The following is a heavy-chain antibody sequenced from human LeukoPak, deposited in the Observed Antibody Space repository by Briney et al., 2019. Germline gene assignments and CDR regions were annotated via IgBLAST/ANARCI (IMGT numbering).Heavy chain of an antibody. V-gene: IGHV3-21*01. J-gene: IGHJ5*02. D-gene: IGHD6-13*01. Sequence: PGGSLRLSCAASGFTFSSYSMNWVRQAPGKGLEWVSSISSSSSYIYYADSVKGRFTISRDNAKNSLYLQMNSLRAEDTAVYYCARDRTSQQLGMYPRNWFDPWGQGTLVTASS. CDR3: ARDRTSQQLGMYPRNWFDP. CDR2: ISSSSSYI. CDR1: GFTFSSYS.